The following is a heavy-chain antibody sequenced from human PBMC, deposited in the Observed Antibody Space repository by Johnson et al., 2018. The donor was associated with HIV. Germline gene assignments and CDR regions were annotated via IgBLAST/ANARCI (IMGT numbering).Heavy chain of an antibody. V-gene: IGHV3-66*01. J-gene: IGHJ3*02. CDR1: GFTVSSNY. CDR2: LYSGGST. CDR3: ARVQVLADDVFNI. Sequence: VQLVESGGGLVQPGGSLRLSCAASGFTVSSNYMGWVRQAPGKGREWGAVLYSGGSTSYADSVKGPFTISRDNAKNTLYLQMDSLGAEDTAVYFCARVQVLADDVFNIWGQGTMVTVAS. D-gene: IGHD3-3*02.